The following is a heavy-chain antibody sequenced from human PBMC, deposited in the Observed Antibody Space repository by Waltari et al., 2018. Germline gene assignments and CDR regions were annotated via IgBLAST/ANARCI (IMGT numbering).Heavy chain of an antibody. CDR2: IDYSGSN. D-gene: IGHD3-16*01. CDR1: GVSISSYY. Sequence: QVQLQESGPGLVKPSETLSLICTVSGVSISSYYWSWIRPPPGKGLGWIGYIDYSGSNKGNPSLKIQVTIAGETTNIRCSLKLLFVTAADTAVYYGAGDAYDFPGVYYYGMDVWGQGTTVTVSS. V-gene: IGHV4-59*01. CDR3: AGDAYDFPGVYYYGMDV. J-gene: IGHJ6*02.